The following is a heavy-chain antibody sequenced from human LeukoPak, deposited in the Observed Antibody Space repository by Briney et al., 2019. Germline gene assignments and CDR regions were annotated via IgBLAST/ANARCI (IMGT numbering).Heavy chain of an antibody. D-gene: IGHD3-9*01. CDR2: IKQDGSEK. J-gene: IGHJ3*02. V-gene: IGHV3-7*01. CDR3: ASGADILTGWGLVGAFDI. Sequence: GGSLRLSCAASGFTVSSNYMSWVRQAPGKGLEWVANIKQDGSEKYYVDSVKGRFTISRDNAKNSLYLQMNSLRAEDTAVYYCASGADILTGWGLVGAFDIWGQGTMVTVSS. CDR1: GFTVSSNY.